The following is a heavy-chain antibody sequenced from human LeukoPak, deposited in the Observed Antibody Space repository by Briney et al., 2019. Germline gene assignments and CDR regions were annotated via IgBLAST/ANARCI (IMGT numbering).Heavy chain of an antibody. D-gene: IGHD6-6*01. CDR3: ARDLGGIAARRGYYYCYMDV. CDR1: GGTFSSYA. V-gene: IGHV1-69*05. CDR2: IIPIFGTA. J-gene: IGHJ6*03. Sequence: ASVKVSCKASGGTFSSYAISWVRQAPGQGLEWMGGIIPIFGTANYAQKFQGRVTITTDESTSTAYMELSSLRSEDTAVYYCARDLGGIAARRGYYYCYMDVWGKGTTVTVSS.